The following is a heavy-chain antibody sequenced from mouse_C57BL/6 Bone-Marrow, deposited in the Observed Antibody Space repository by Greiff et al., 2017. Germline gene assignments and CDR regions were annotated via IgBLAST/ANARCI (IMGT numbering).Heavy chain of an antibody. D-gene: IGHD2-3*01. CDR2: IDPETGGT. J-gene: IGHJ4*01. CDR1: GYTFTDYE. V-gene: IGHV1-15*01. CDR3: TRRYESYFYYAMDY. Sequence: VQRVESGAELVRPGASVTLSCKASGYTFTDYEMHWVKQTPVHGLEWIGAIDPETGGTAYNQKFKGKAILTADKSSSTAYMELRSLTSEDSAVYYCTRRYESYFYYAMDYWGQGTSVTVSS.